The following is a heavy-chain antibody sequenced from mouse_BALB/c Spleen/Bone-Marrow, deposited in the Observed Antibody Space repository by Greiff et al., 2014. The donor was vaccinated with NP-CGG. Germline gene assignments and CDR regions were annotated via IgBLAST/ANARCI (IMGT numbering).Heavy chain of an antibody. CDR3: ARDLYYYGFDY. J-gene: IGHJ2*01. CDR1: GFSLTDYG. D-gene: IGHD1-1*01. CDR2: IWGDGST. V-gene: IGHV2-6-7*01. Sequence: VKLMESXPGLVAPSQSLSITCTVSGFSLTDYGVNWVRQPPGKNLEWLGMIWGDGSTDYNSALKSRLSISKDNSQSQVFLKMNSLETDDTARYYCARDLYYYGFDYWGQGTTLTVSS.